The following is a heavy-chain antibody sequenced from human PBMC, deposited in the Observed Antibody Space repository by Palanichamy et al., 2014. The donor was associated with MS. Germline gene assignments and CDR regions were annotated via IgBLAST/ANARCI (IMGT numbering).Heavy chain of an antibody. CDR3: ARGVEEYSPSSSSFWGGFWFNP. J-gene: IGHJ5*02. Sequence: QGQLQQWGAGLLKPSETLSLTCAVYSGSLSGHYWIWIRQPPGKGLEWIGEIHQSGSTRYNPSLKSQVTIAVDTSKNQFSLNLNSVTAADTAVYYCARGVEEYSPSSSSFWGGFWFNPWGQGTLVTVSS. CDR1: SGSLSGHY. V-gene: IGHV4-34*01. D-gene: IGHD6-6*01. CDR2: IHQSGST.